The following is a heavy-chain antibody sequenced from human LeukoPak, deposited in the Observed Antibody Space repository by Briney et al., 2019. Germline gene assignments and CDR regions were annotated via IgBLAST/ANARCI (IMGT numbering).Heavy chain of an antibody. V-gene: IGHV3-33*01. CDR2: IWYDGTNN. J-gene: IGHJ4*02. CDR1: GFTLRSYG. CDR3: ARELKYGSGTTPTLGY. Sequence: QPGRSLRLSCAATGFTLRSYGMHWVRQAPGKGLEWVAIIWYDGTNNYYAQSVKGRFTISRDNSKNTLDLQMNSLRVEDTAVYYCARELKYGSGTTPTLGYWGQGTLVTVSS. D-gene: IGHD3-10*01.